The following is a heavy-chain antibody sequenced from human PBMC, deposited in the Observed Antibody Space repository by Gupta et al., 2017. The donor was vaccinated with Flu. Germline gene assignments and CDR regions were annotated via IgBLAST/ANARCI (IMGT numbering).Heavy chain of an antibody. CDR2: IRSKAYGGTT. D-gene: IGHD2-2*01. V-gene: IGHV3-49*03. J-gene: IGHJ6*02. CDR1: GFTFGDYA. Sequence: EVQLVESGGGLVQPGRSLRLSCTASGFTFGDYAMSWFRQAPGKGRGWVGFIRSKAYGGTTEYAASVKGRFTISRDDSKSIAYLQMNSLKTEDTAVYYCTRRYCSSTSCYFNYYYGMDVWGQGTTVTVSS. CDR3: TRRYCSSTSCYFNYYYGMDV.